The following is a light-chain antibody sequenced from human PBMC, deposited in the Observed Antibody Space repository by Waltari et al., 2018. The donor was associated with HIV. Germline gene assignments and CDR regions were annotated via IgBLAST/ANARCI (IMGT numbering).Light chain of an antibody. CDR2: RNN. CDR3: ATWTDSLSGVV. J-gene: IGLJ2*01. CDR1: SSNIGSNY. V-gene: IGLV1-47*01. Sequence: QSVLTQSPSASGNPGQRVTISCSGSSSNIGSNYVYWYQQLPGTAPKLLLYRNNQRPSGVPDRFSGSKSGTSASLAISGLRSEDEAHYYCATWTDSLSGVVFGGGTKLRVL.